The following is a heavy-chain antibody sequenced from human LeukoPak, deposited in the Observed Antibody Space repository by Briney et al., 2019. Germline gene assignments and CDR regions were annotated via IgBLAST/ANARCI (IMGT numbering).Heavy chain of an antibody. J-gene: IGHJ5*02. CDR2: ISAYNGNT. Sequence: ASVKVSCKASGYPFTSYGISWVRQAPGQGLEWMGWISAYNGNTNYAQKLQGRVTMTTDTSTSTAYMELRSLRSDDTAVYYCARDGDWNDWGYNWFDPWGQGTLVTVSS. V-gene: IGHV1-18*01. CDR3: ARDGDWNDWGYNWFDP. CDR1: GYPFTSYG. D-gene: IGHD1-1*01.